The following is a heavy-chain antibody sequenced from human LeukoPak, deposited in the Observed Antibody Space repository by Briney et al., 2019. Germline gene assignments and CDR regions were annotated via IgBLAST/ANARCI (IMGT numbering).Heavy chain of an antibody. CDR1: GGSFSGYY. Sequence: SETLSFTCAVYGGSFSGYYWSWLRQPPGKGLEWIGEINHSGSTNYNPSLKSRVTISVDRSKNQFSLKVHSVIAADTAIYFCARDPRAGFTYFDYWGQGILVTVSS. V-gene: IGHV4-34*01. D-gene: IGHD3-3*01. CDR2: INHSGST. CDR3: ARDPRAGFTYFDY. J-gene: IGHJ4*02.